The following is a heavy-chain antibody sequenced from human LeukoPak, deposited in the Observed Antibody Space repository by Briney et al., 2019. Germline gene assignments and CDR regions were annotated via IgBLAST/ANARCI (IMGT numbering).Heavy chain of an antibody. Sequence: SETLSLTCAVSGYSISSGYYWGWIRQPPGKGLEWIGSIYHSGSTYYNPSLKSRVTISVGTSKNQFSLKRSSVTAADTAVYYCARQLLHEVTTNNYFDYWGQGTLVTVSS. CDR3: ARQLLHEVTTNNYFDY. CDR2: IYHSGST. V-gene: IGHV4-38-2*01. D-gene: IGHD4-17*01. CDR1: GYSISSGYY. J-gene: IGHJ4*02.